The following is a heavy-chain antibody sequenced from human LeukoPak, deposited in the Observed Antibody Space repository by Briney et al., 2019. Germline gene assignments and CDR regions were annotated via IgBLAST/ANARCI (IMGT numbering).Heavy chain of an antibody. CDR3: ARDKSGYSGYDLDY. CDR1: GFTFSNYN. D-gene: IGHD5-12*01. J-gene: IGHJ4*03. Sequence: GGSLRLSCAASGFTFSNYNMNWVRQTPGKGLEWVSSISSSSSYIYYADSVKGRFTISRDNAKNSLYLQMNSLRAEDTAVYYCARDKSGYSGYDLDYWGQGTTVTVSS. CDR2: ISSSSSYI. V-gene: IGHV3-21*01.